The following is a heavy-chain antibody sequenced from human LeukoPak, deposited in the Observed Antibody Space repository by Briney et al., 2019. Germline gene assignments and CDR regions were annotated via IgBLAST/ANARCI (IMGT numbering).Heavy chain of an antibody. J-gene: IGHJ6*02. CDR1: GGTFSSYA. CDR3: ARDGCSSTSCYRNYYYGMDV. CDR2: IIPIFGTA. D-gene: IGHD2-2*01. Sequence: GSSVTVSCKASGGTFSSYAISWVRQAPGQGLEWMGGIIPIFGTANYAQKFQGRVTITVDESTSTAYMELSSLRSEDTAVYYCARDGCSSTSCYRNYYYGMDVWGQGTTVTVSS. V-gene: IGHV1-69*01.